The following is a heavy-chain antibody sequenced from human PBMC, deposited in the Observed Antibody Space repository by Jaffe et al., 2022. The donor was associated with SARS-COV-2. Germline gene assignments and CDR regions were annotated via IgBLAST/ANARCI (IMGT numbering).Heavy chain of an antibody. D-gene: IGHD6-19*01. CDR2: ISGSGGST. V-gene: IGHV3-23*01. CDR3: AKDRNRNEQWLDSDAFDI. CDR1: GFTFSSYA. Sequence: EVQLLESGGGLVQPGGSLRLSCAASGFTFSSYAMSWVRQAPGKGLEWVSAISGSGGSTYYADSVKGRFTISRDNSKNTLYLQMNSLRAEDTAVYYCAKDRNRNEQWLDSDAFDIWGQGTMVTVSS. J-gene: IGHJ3*02.